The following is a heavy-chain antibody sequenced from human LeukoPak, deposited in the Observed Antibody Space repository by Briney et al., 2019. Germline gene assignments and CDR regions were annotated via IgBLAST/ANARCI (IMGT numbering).Heavy chain of an antibody. D-gene: IGHD5-12*01. J-gene: IGHJ4*02. CDR3: ARHEGRDVVATRQPINY. Sequence: SETLSLTCSVSGYSISSGYYWAWARQPPGKGLEWIGKIYHGRSTYYNPSLKSRVTISVDTSNNQFSLKLSSVTAADTAVHYCARHEGRDVVATRQPINYWGQGTLVTVSS. CDR1: GYSISSGYY. V-gene: IGHV4-38-2*02. CDR2: IYHGRST.